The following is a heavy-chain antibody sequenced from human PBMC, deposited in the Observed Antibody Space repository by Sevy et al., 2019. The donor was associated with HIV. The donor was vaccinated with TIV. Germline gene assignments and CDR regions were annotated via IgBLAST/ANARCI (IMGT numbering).Heavy chain of an antibody. Sequence: GGSLRLSCAASGFTFSSYSMNWVRQAPGKGLEWVSYISRSSSTIYYVDSVKGRFTISRDNAKNSLYLQMNSLRAEDTAVYYRARSPPYSSGWHGIDYWGQGTLVTVSS. D-gene: IGHD6-19*01. CDR3: ARSPPYSSGWHGIDY. CDR1: GFTFSSYS. V-gene: IGHV3-48*01. CDR2: ISRSSSTI. J-gene: IGHJ4*02.